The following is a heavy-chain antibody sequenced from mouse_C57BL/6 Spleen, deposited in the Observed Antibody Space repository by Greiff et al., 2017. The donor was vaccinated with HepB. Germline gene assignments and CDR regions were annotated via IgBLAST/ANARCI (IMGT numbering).Heavy chain of an antibody. D-gene: IGHD1-1*01. Sequence: EVMLVESGGGLVKPGGSLKLSCAASGFTFSSYAMSWVRQTPEKRLEWVATISDGGSYTYYPDNVKGRFTISRDNAKNNLYLQMSHLKSEDTAMYYCARGGDYYYGSSLYYFDYWGQGTTLTVSS. CDR2: ISDGGSYT. V-gene: IGHV5-4*03. CDR3: ARGGDYYYGSSLYYFDY. CDR1: GFTFSSYA. J-gene: IGHJ2*01.